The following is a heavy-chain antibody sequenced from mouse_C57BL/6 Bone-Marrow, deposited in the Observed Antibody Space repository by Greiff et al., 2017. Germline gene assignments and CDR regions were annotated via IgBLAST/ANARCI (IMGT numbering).Heavy chain of an antibody. CDR1: GYTFTSYW. J-gene: IGHJ2*01. CDR3: ARGLLRYPDY. CDR2: IYPSDSET. Sequence: QVQLKQPGAELVRPGSSVKLSCKASGYTFTSYWMDWVKQRPGQGLEWIGNIYPSDSETHYNQKFKDKATLTADKSSSTAYMELRSLTSEDSAVYFCARGLLRYPDYWGQGTTLTVSS. V-gene: IGHV1-61*01. D-gene: IGHD1-1*01.